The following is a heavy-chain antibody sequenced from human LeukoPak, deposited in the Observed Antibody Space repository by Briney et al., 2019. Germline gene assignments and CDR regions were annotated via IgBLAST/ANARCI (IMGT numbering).Heavy chain of an antibody. CDR2: IHHSGST. CDR3: ARCELGNEFDY. Sequence: SETLSLTCAVSDYSISTGYYWGWVRQPPGKELEWIGSIHHSGSTYYNPSLKSRVTISVDTSKNQFSLKLSFVTAADTAVYYCARCELGNEFDYWGQGALVTVSS. V-gene: IGHV4-38-2*01. J-gene: IGHJ4*02. D-gene: IGHD1-1*01. CDR1: DYSISTGYY.